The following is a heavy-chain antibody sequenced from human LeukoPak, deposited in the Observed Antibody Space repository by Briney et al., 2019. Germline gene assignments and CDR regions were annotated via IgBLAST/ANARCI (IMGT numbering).Heavy chain of an antibody. CDR2: INHSGST. CDR1: GGSFSGYY. Sequence: SETLSLTCAVYGGSFSGYYWSWIRQPPGKGLEWIGEINHSGSTNYNPSLKSRVTISVDTSKNQFSLKLSSVTAADTAVYYCARGRRRGYCSSTSCSSPFGYWGQGTPVTVSS. V-gene: IGHV4-34*01. D-gene: IGHD2-2*01. CDR3: ARGRRRGYCSSTSCSSPFGY. J-gene: IGHJ4*02.